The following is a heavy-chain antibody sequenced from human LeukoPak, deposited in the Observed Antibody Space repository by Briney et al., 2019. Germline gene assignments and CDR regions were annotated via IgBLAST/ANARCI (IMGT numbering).Heavy chain of an antibody. D-gene: IGHD2-15*01. CDR2: IIPIFGTA. CDR1: GGTFSSYV. Sequence: GASVKVSCKASGGTFSSYVISWVRQAPGQGLEWMGGIIPIFGTANYAQKFQGRVTITADKSTSTAYMELSSLRSEDTAVYYCARTPTWIVAATQQNYFDYWGQGTLVTVSS. CDR3: ARTPTWIVAATQQNYFDY. V-gene: IGHV1-69*06. J-gene: IGHJ4*02.